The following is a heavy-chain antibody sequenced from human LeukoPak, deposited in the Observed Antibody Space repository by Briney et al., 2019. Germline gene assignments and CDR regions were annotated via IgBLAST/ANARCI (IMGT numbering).Heavy chain of an antibody. CDR3: ASRWWYFDL. D-gene: IGHD6-13*01. V-gene: IGHV3-74*03. J-gene: IGHJ2*01. Sequence: PGGSLRLSCAASGLAFSSDWMHCVRQAPGKGLVWVSRINSDGSSTTYADSVKGRFTISKDNAKNTLYLQMNSLRAEDTALYYCASRWWYFDLWGRGTLVTVSS. CDR1: GLAFSSDW. CDR2: INSDGSST.